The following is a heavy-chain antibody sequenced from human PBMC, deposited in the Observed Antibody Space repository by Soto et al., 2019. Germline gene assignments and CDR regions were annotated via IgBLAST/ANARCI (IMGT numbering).Heavy chain of an antibody. Sequence: GGSLRLSCAASGFTFSSYAMSWVRQAPGKGLEWVSAISGSGGSTYYADSVKGRFTISRDNSKNTLYLQMNSLRAEDTAVYYCAKASADYYDSSGYYAPGAFDIWGQGTMVTVSS. D-gene: IGHD3-22*01. V-gene: IGHV3-23*01. CDR1: GFTFSSYA. CDR3: AKASADYYDSSGYYAPGAFDI. CDR2: ISGSGGST. J-gene: IGHJ3*02.